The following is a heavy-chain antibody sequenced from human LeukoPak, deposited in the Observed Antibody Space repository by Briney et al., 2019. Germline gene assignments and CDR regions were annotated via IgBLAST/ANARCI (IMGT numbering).Heavy chain of an antibody. V-gene: IGHV3-9*01. CDR3: AKDNRFLWFGELSG. J-gene: IGHJ4*02. CDR2: ISWNSGSI. D-gene: IGHD3-10*01. Sequence: GGSLRLSCAASGFTFDDYAMHWVRQAPGKGLEWVSGISWNSGSIGYADSVKGRFTISRDNAKNSLYLQMNSLRAEDTALYYCAKDNRFLWFGELSGWGQGTLVTVSS. CDR1: GFTFDDYA.